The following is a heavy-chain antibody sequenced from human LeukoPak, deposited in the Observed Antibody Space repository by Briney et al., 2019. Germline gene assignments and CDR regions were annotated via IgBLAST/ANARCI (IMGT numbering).Heavy chain of an antibody. D-gene: IGHD2-15*01. CDR1: GFTFSSYA. Sequence: PGGSLRLSCAASGFTFSSYAMSWVRQAPGKGLEWVSAISGSGGSTYYADSVKGRFTISRDNSKNTLYLQMNSLRAEDTAVYYCAKGRYSVVVAYYFDYWGQGTLVTVSS. CDR2: ISGSGGST. CDR3: AKGRYSVVVAYYFDY. V-gene: IGHV3-23*01. J-gene: IGHJ4*02.